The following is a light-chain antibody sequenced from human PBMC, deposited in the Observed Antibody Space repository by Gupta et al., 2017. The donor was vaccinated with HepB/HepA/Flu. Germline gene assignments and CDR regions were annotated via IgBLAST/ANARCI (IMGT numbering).Light chain of an antibody. CDR1: QGNSNY. J-gene: IGKJ2*01. Sequence: ASVGDRVSITSRASQGNSNYLAWYQQKPGKAPKLLIYGASTLQSGVPSRFSGSGSGTEFTLTISSLQAEDFATYYCQQLDTFLYTFGQGTRLEIK. CDR3: QQLDTFLYT. V-gene: IGKV1-9*01. CDR2: GAS.